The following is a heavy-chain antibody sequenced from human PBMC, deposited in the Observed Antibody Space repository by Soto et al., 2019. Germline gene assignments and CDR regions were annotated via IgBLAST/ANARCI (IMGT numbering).Heavy chain of an antibody. D-gene: IGHD4-4*01. CDR3: ARGPDDSAVPRWDY. CDR1: GYNFNQYY. J-gene: IGHJ4*02. CDR2: INLRGGTT. V-gene: IGHV1-46*02. Sequence: QVQLMQSGAEVRKPGASVRLSCETSGYNFNQYYIHWVRQAPGQGLEWMGIINLRGGTTEYAHKLRGSASVTGDTSTRTAYRGLRSLRSDDTAISFCARGPDDSAVPRWDYWGQGPLVTVSS.